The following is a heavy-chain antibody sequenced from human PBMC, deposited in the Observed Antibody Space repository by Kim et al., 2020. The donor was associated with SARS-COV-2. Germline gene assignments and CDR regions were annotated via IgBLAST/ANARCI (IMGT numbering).Heavy chain of an antibody. CDR3: ARGNQAARGDYYYGMDV. Sequence: GESLKISCKGSGYSFTSYWISWVRQMPGKGLEWMGRIDPSDSYTNYSPSFQGHVTISADKSISTAYLQWSSLKASDTAMYYCARGNQAARGDYYYGMDVWGQGTTVTVSS. J-gene: IGHJ6*02. CDR1: GYSFTSYW. D-gene: IGHD6-25*01. CDR2: IDPSDSYT. V-gene: IGHV5-10-1*01.